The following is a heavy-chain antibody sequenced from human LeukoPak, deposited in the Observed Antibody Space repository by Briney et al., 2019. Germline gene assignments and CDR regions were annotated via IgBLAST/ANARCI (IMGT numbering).Heavy chain of an antibody. D-gene: IGHD6-13*01. J-gene: IGHJ5*02. V-gene: IGHV4-38-2*02. CDR3: ARDLRYSSSWYGTFDP. Sequence: PSETLSLTCTVSGYSISSGYYWGWIRQPPGKGLEWIGSIYHSGSTYYNPSLKSRVTISVDTSKNQFSLKLSSVTAADTAVYYCARDLRYSSSWYGTFDPWGQGTLVTVSS. CDR1: GYSISSGYY. CDR2: IYHSGST.